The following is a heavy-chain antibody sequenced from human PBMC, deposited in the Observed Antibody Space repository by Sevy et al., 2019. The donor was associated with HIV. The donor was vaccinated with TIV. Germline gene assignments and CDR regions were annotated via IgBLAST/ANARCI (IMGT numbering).Heavy chain of an antibody. CDR2: ISGGGGGT. Sequence: GESLKISCAASGFTFNNYAMSWVRQAPGKGLEGKGLEWVSTISGGGGGTYYADSVKGRFTISRVIAKNTLHLQMNSLRAEDTAVYYCARDLEFYDYGDYGPAFNPDYWGRGTLVTVSS. CDR1: GFTFNNYA. D-gene: IGHD4-17*01. V-gene: IGHV3-23*01. CDR3: ARDLEFYDYGDYGPAFNPDY. J-gene: IGHJ4*02.